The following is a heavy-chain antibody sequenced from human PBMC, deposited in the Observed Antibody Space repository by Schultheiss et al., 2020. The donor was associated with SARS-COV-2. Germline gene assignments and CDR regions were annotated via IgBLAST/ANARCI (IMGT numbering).Heavy chain of an antibody. Sequence: GESLKISCKASGYTFTGYYMHWVRQAPGQGLEWMGWINPNSGGTNYAQKFQGRVTMTRDTSISTAYMELSRLRSDDTAVYYCARERASGAAMVRGVTSFWYFDLWGRGTLVTVSS. CDR2: INPNSGGT. D-gene: IGHD3-10*01. J-gene: IGHJ2*01. CDR3: ARERASGAAMVRGVTSFWYFDL. CDR1: GYTFTGYY. V-gene: IGHV1-2*02.